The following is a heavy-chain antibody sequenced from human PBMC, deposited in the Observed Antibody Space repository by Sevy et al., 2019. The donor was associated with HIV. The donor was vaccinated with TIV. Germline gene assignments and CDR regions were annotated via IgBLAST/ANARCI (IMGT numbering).Heavy chain of an antibody. D-gene: IGHD6-6*01. CDR1: GVSITRSY. J-gene: IGHJ6*03. Sequence: SETLSLTCNVSGVSITRSYWNWIRQTPGKGLEWIAFVYYTGKTNYNPSLKSRVTVSFDTSKSQFSRKLSSVTAADTAVYYCARGGAGRQFDYYYYMDVWGKGTTVTVSS. V-gene: IGHV4-59*01. CDR2: VYYTGKT. CDR3: ARGGAGRQFDYYYYMDV.